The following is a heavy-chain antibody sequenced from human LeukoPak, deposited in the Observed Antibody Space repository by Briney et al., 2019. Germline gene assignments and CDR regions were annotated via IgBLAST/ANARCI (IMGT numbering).Heavy chain of an antibody. V-gene: IGHV4-38-2*01. J-gene: IGHJ4*02. CDR1: GYSISSGYY. CDR2: IYHSGST. Sequence: SETLSLTCAVSGYSISSGYYWGWIRQPPWKGLEWIGSIYHSGSTYYNPSLKSRVTISVDTSKNQFSLKLSSVTAADTAVYYCARQTPSDYWGQGTLVTVSS. CDR3: ARQTPSDY.